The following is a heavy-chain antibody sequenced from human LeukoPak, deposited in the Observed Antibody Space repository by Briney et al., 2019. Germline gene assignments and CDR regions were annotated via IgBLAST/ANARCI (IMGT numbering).Heavy chain of an antibody. CDR2: IIPIFGTA. Sequence: GASVKVSCRASGGTFSSYAISWVRQAPGQGLEWMGGIIPIFGTANYAQKFQGRVTITTDESTSAAYMELSSLRSEDTAVYYCARDVEYSSSSMGWGYFDYWGQGTLVTVSS. CDR3: ARDVEYSSSSMGWGYFDY. CDR1: GGTFSSYA. V-gene: IGHV1-69*05. J-gene: IGHJ4*02. D-gene: IGHD6-6*01.